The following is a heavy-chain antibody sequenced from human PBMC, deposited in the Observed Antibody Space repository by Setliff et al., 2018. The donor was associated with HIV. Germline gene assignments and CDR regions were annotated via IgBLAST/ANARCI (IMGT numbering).Heavy chain of an antibody. D-gene: IGHD3-3*01. J-gene: IGHJ4*02. CDR1: GGSIRSYY. CDR2: VFYNGDT. CDR3: ARQMTIPGVAVTPVDY. V-gene: IGHV4-59*08. Sequence: PSETLSLTCTVSGGSIRSYYWSWIRPSPGKGLEWIGYVFYNGDTAYHPSLKSRLTISVDTSKSQFSMKLTSVTAAEKAVYYCARQMTIPGVAVTPVDYWGQGALVTVSS.